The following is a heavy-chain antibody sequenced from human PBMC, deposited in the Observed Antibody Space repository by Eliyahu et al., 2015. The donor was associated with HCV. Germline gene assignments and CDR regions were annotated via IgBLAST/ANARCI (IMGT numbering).Heavy chain of an antibody. CDR3: AHRPRLETIFGVVTPSYYFDY. V-gene: IGHV2-5*02. D-gene: IGHD3-3*01. CDR2: IYWDDDK. CDR1: GFSLSTSGVG. Sequence: QITLKESGPTLVKPTQTLTLTCTFSGFSLSTSGVGVGWIRQPPGKALEWLALIYWDDDKRYSPSLKSRLTITKDTSKNQVVLTMTNMDPVDTATYYCAHRPRLETIFGVVTPSYYFDYWGQGTLVTVSS. J-gene: IGHJ4*02.